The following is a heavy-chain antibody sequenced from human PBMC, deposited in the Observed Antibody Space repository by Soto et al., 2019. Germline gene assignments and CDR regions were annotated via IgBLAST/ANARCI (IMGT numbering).Heavy chain of an antibody. V-gene: IGHV4-34*01. D-gene: IGHD3-16*01. J-gene: IGHJ6*03. CDR1: GGSFSGYY. Sequence: PSETLSLTCALYGGSFSGYYWSWIRQSPGEGLEWIGEINHSGTTKYNPSLQSRVTISIDTSKNQFSLKLTSVIAADTAVYYCARVGPYNDHIWGSLGSSPYYYMDVWGKGTPVTVSS. CDR3: ARVGPYNDHIWGSLGSSPYYYMDV. CDR2: INHSGTT.